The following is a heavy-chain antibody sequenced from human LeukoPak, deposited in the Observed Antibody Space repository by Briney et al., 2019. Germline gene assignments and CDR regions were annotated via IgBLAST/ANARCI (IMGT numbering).Heavy chain of an antibody. CDR1: GGSISSGSYY. CDR2: IYTSGST. J-gene: IGHJ3*02. CDR3: ARESAFVSFDI. Sequence: SETLSLTCTVSGGSISSGSYYWSWIRQPAGKGLEWIGRIYTSGSTNYNPSLKSRVTISVDTSKNQFSLKLSSVTAADTAVYYCARESAFVSFDIWGQGTMVTVSS. V-gene: IGHV4-61*02.